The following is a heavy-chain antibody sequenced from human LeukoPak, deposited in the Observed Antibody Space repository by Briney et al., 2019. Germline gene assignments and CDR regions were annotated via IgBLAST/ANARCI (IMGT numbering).Heavy chain of an antibody. Sequence: PSETLSLTCTVSGGSISSYYWSWIRHPPGKGLEWIGYIYYSGTTNYNTSLKSRVTISVDTSKNQFSLKLSSVTAADTAVYYCARLSPYPGVWASDYWGQGTLITVSS. V-gene: IGHV4-59*08. CDR1: GGSISSYY. CDR3: ARLSPYPGVWASDY. J-gene: IGHJ4*02. CDR2: IYYSGTT. D-gene: IGHD6-13*01.